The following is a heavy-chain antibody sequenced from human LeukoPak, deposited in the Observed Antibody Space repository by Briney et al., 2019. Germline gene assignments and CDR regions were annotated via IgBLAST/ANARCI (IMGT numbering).Heavy chain of an antibody. J-gene: IGHJ4*02. CDR3: AKVSRGSGFTTPLDY. CDR2: ISSSSSTI. D-gene: IGHD3-22*01. CDR1: GFTFSSYA. Sequence: GGSLRLSCAASGFTFSSYAMHWVRQAPGKGLEWVSYISSSSSTIYYADSVKGRFTISRDNSKNTLSLQMNSLRAEDTAVYFCAKVSRGSGFTTPLDYWGQGTLVTVSS. V-gene: IGHV3-48*01.